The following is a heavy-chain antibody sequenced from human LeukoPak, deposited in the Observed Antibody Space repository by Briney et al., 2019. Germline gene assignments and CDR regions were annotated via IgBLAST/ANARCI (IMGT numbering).Heavy chain of an antibody. Sequence: SETLSLTCTISGGSVSDFYWSWIRQSPGKALEWIGYIYHTGSTSYSPSLKSRVTKSQDKSQNQFSLKLSSVTAAGTAVYYCAIRKLGNDYCGQGTLVTVSS. V-gene: IGHV4-59*02. D-gene: IGHD7-27*01. CDR1: GGSVSDFY. CDR2: IYHTGST. J-gene: IGHJ4*02. CDR3: AIRKLGNDY.